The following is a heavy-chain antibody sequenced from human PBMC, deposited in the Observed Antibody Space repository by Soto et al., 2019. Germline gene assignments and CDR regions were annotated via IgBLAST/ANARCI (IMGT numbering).Heavy chain of an antibody. J-gene: IGHJ4*02. CDR2: ISYIGTT. V-gene: IGHV4-59*01. Sequence: SETLSLTCSVSGGSISNYYWSWIRQSPGKGLEWIGYISYIGTTNYNPSLKSRVTISVDTSKNQFSLRLTSVTAADTVVYYCVRGGGGYGNGMIDYWGQGTPVTVSS. D-gene: IGHD5-18*01. CDR1: GGSISNYY. CDR3: VRGGGGYGNGMIDY.